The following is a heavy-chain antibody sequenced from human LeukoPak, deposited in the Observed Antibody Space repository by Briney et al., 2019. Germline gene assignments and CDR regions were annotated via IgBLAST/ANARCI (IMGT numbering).Heavy chain of an antibody. Sequence: GGPLRLSCGASGFNFRSNGMYWVRQAPGKGLEWVAVIRYDGSKKYYGDSVKGRFTVSRDNSKNTLYLEMNSLRAEDTAVYYCARGGTSAAGIDYWGQGTLVTVSS. V-gene: IGHV3-33*07. CDR1: GFNFRSNG. CDR2: IRYDGSKK. CDR3: ARGGTSAAGIDY. D-gene: IGHD6-13*01. J-gene: IGHJ4*02.